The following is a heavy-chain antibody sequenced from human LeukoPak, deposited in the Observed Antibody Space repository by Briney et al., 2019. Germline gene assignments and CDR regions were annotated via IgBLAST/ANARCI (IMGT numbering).Heavy chain of an antibody. CDR3: ARGMGEYQLRYDDLWFDY. V-gene: IGHV4-59*01. CDR1: GGSISSYY. J-gene: IGHJ4*02. Sequence: SETLSLTCTVSGGSISSYYWSWIRQPPGKGLEWIGYIYYSGSTNYNPSLKSRVTISVDTSKNQFSLKLSSVTAADTAVYYCARGMGEYQLRYDDLWFDYWGQGTLVTVSS. CDR2: IYYSGST. D-gene: IGHD2-2*01.